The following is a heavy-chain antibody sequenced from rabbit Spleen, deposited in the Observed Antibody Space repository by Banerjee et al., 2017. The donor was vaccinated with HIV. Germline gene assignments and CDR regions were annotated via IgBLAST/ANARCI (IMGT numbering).Heavy chain of an antibody. D-gene: IGHD4-1*01. CDR3: ARDLAGVIGWNFSL. J-gene: IGHJ4*01. CDR2: IYAGSSGST. Sequence: QEQLVESGGGLVQPEGSLTLTCTASGFSFSNSYWICWVRQAPGKGLEWIACIYAGSSGSTYYASWAKGRFTISTTSSTTVTLQMTSLTAADTATYFCARDLAGVIGWNFSLWGQGTLVTVS. CDR1: GFSFSNSYW. V-gene: IGHV1S45*01.